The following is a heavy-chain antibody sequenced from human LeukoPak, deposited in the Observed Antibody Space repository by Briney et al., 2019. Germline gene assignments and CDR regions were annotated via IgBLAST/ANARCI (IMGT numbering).Heavy chain of an antibody. V-gene: IGHV4-59*01. CDR3: ARDGPAYSTRWYDYYYGLDV. CDR2: IYYSGST. J-gene: IGHJ6*02. D-gene: IGHD2/OR15-2a*01. Sequence: PSETLSLTCTVSGGSIGSYFWSWIRQSPGKGLEWIGHIYYSGSTNYNPSLKSRVAISVDTSRNQFSLKLSSVTAADTAIYYCARDGPAYSTRWYDYYYGLDVWGQGTTVTVSS. CDR1: GGSIGSYF.